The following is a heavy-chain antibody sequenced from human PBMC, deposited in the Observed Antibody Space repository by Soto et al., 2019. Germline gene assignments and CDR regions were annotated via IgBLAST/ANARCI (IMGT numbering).Heavy chain of an antibody. V-gene: IGHV4-39*02. D-gene: IGHD3-22*01. CDR1: GDSISSSNYY. CDR3: ARSNSGYYKWFDP. CDR2: IYYSGTT. J-gene: IGHJ5*02. Sequence: HLQLQESGPGLVKPSETLSLTYTVSGDSISSSNYYWGWIRQPPGKGLEWIANIYYSGTTYCNPSLKSRVAISVDTSKNHFSLKLSSVTAADTAIYYCARSNSGYYKWFDPWGQGTLVTVSS.